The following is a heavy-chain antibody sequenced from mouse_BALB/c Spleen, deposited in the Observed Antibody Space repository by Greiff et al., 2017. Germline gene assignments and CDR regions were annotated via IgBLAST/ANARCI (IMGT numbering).Heavy chain of an antibody. CDR1: GFTFSSYA. Sequence: EVQVVESGGGLVKPGGSLKLSCAASGFTFSSYAMSWVRQSPEKRLEWVAEISSGGSYTYYPDTVTGRFTISRDNAKNTLYLEMSSLRSEDTAMYYCARVSSYAMDYWGQGTSVTVSS. D-gene: IGHD2-12*01. V-gene: IGHV5-9-4*01. CDR3: ARVSSYAMDY. CDR2: ISSGGSYT. J-gene: IGHJ4*01.